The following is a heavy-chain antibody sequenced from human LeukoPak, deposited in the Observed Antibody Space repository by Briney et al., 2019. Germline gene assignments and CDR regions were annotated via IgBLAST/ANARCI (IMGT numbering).Heavy chain of an antibody. J-gene: IGHJ4*02. CDR1: GYSISSGYY. CDR3: ARHKVSQWELRGYYFDY. CDR2: IYHSGST. V-gene: IGHV4-38-2*01. Sequence: SETLSLTCAVSGYSISSGYYWGWIRQPPGKGLEWIGSIYHSGSTYYNPSLKSRVTISVDTSKNQFSLKLSSVTAADTAVYYCARHKVSQWELRGYYFDYWGREPWSPSPQ. D-gene: IGHD1-26*01.